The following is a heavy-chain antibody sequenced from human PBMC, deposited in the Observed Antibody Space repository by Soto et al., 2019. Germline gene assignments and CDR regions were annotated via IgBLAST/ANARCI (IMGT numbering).Heavy chain of an antibody. V-gene: IGHV1-18*01. CDR2: ISAYNGNT. Sequence: GESLKISCKASGYTFTSYGISWVRQAPGQGLEWMGWISAYNGNTNYAQKLQGRVTMTTDTSTSTAYMELRSLRSDDTAVYYCAITGQSRYFQHWGQGTLVTVSS. CDR1: GYTFTSYG. CDR3: AITGQSRYFQH. J-gene: IGHJ1*01.